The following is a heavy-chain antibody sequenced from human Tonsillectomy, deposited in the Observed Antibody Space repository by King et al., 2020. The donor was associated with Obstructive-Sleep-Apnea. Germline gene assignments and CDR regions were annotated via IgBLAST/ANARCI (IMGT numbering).Heavy chain of an antibody. CDR3: AKGIPRHSYGTDGYYGMDV. V-gene: IGHV4-39*07. CDR1: GASISSSSYF. D-gene: IGHD5-18*01. CDR2: IYYSGTT. J-gene: IGHJ6*02. Sequence: LQLQESGPGLVKPSETLSLTCTFSGASISSSSYFWVWIRQPPGKGLEWIGTIYYSGTTYYNPSLKSRVTISVDTSKNQFSLKLSSVTAADTAMYYCAKGIPRHSYGTDGYYGMDVWGQGTPVPVSS.